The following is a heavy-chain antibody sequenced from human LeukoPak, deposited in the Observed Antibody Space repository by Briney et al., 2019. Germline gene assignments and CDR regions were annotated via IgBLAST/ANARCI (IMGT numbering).Heavy chain of an antibody. CDR1: GFTVSSTY. J-gene: IGHJ4*02. Sequence: GGSLRLSCAASGFTVSSTYMNWVRQAPGQGLKWVSVIYSGGSTNYADSVKGRFTISRDNSKNTLFLLMNSLRAEDTAVYYCIYGYTLDFWGQGTLVTVSS. CDR2: IYSGGST. CDR3: IYGYTLDF. D-gene: IGHD5-18*01. V-gene: IGHV3-53*01.